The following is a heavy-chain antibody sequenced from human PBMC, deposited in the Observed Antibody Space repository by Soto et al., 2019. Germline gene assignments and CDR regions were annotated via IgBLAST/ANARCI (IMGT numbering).Heavy chain of an antibody. CDR3: ASFFVDTATLDAFDI. V-gene: IGHV4-61*01. D-gene: IGHD5-18*01. Sequence: PSETLSLTCTVSGGSVSSGSYYWSWIRQPPGKGLEWIGYIYYSGSTNYNPSLKSRVTISVDTSKNQFSLKLSSVTAADTAVYYCASFFVDTATLDAFDIWGQGTMVTVSS. CDR2: IYYSGST. J-gene: IGHJ3*02. CDR1: GGSVSSGSYY.